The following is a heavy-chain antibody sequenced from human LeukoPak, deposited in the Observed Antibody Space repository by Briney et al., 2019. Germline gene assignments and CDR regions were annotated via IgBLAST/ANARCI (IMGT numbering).Heavy chain of an antibody. J-gene: IGHJ4*02. CDR2: IYYSGST. D-gene: IGHD6-13*01. CDR1: GGSFSGYY. Sequence: PSETLSLTCAVYGGSFSGYYWSWIRQPPGKGLEWIGSIYYSGSTYYNPSLKSRVTISVDTSKNQFSLKLSSVTAAVTAVYYCARLVHNGYSSSWPDYWGQGILVTVSS. CDR3: ARLVHNGYSSSWPDY. V-gene: IGHV4-34*01.